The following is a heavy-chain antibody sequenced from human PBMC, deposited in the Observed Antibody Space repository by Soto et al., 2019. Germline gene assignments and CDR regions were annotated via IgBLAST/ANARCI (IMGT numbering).Heavy chain of an antibody. CDR2: VNPSGGST. J-gene: IGHJ6*02. Sequence: ASVKVSCKASGYIFTAYSMHWVRQAPGQGLEWMGVVNPSGGSTNYAQKFQGRITMTRDTSTSTVYMDLRSLRSDDTAVYYCARAYGDYVYYYYYGMDVWGQGTTVTVSS. CDR3: ARAYGDYVYYYYYGMDV. D-gene: IGHD4-17*01. V-gene: IGHV1-46*01. CDR1: GYIFTAYS.